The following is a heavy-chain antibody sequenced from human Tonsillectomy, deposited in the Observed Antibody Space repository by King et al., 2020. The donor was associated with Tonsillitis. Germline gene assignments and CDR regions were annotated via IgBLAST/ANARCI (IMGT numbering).Heavy chain of an antibody. V-gene: IGHV4-38-2*02. J-gene: IGHJ4*02. Sequence: VQLQESGPGLVKPSETLSLTCTVSGYSISSGYYWGWIRQPPGKGLEWIGSIYHSGSTYYNPSLKRRVTISVDTSKNQFSLKLSSVTAADAAVYYCARERDSDSSFDYWGQGTLVTVSS. D-gene: IGHD3-22*01. CDR3: ARERDSDSSFDY. CDR2: IYHSGST. CDR1: GYSISSGYY.